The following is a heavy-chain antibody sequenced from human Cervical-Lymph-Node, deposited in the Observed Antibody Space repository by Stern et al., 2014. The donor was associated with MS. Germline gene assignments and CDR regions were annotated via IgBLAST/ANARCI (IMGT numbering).Heavy chain of an antibody. V-gene: IGHV1-69*09. CDR1: GGTFRTNA. Sequence: QVQLVESGAEVKKPGSSVKVSCKASGGTFRTNAITWVRQAPGQGLEWMGRIIPTLGITNYAQKFQGRVTINADKSTSTVYMELSSLRSEDTAVYYCARETGLDWFDPWGQGTLVTVSS. D-gene: IGHD6-19*01. J-gene: IGHJ5*02. CDR2: IIPTLGIT. CDR3: ARETGLDWFDP.